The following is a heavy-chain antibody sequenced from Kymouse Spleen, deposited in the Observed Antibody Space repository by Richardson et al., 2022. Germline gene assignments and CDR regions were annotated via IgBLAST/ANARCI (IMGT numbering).Heavy chain of an antibody. CDR1: GGSISSSSYY. Sequence: QLQLQESGPGLVKPSETLSLTCTVSGGSISSSSYYWGWIRQPPGKGLEWIGSIYYSGSTYYNPSLKSRVTISVDTSKNQFSLKLSSVTAADTAVYYCARWFGEPDAFDIWGQGTMVTVSS. CDR3: ARWFGEPDAFDI. D-gene: IGHD3-10*01. CDR2: IYYSGST. V-gene: IGHV4-39*01. J-gene: IGHJ3*02.